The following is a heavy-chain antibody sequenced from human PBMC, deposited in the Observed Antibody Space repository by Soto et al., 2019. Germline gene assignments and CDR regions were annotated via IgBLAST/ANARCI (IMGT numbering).Heavy chain of an antibody. Sequence: ASVKVSCKASGYTFTSYGISWVRQAPGQGLEWMGWISAYNGNTNYAQKLQGRVTMTTDTSTSTAYMELRSLRSDDTAVYYCARDSSGEGRTGTTYYYYYYLDGWGKGTTVTVAS. CDR3: ARDSSGEGRTGTTYYYYYYLDG. V-gene: IGHV1-18*01. CDR1: GYTFTSYG. J-gene: IGHJ6*03. CDR2: ISAYNGNT. D-gene: IGHD1-7*01.